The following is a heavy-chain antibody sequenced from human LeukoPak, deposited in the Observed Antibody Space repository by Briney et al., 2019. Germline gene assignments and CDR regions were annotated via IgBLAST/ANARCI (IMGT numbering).Heavy chain of an antibody. CDR3: ASWSYYDTLPDY. J-gene: IGHJ4*02. V-gene: IGHV3-66*01. Sequence: PGGSLRLSCAASGFTVSSNYMSWVCQAPGKGLEWVSVIYSGGSTYYADSVKGRFTISRDNSMNTLYLQMNSLRAEDTAVYYCASWSYYDTLPDYWGQGTLVTVSS. CDR2: IYSGGST. D-gene: IGHD3-22*01. CDR1: GFTVSSNY.